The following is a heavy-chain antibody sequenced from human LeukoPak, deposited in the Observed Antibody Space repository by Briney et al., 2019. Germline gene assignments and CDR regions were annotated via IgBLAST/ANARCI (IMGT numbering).Heavy chain of an antibody. CDR3: AGSIAAAGTDAFDI. CDR2: ISSSSSYI. V-gene: IGHV3-21*01. Sequence: PGGSLRLSCAASGFTFSSYSTNWVRQAPGKGLEWVSSISSSSSYIYYADSVKGRFTISRDNAKNSLYLQMNSLRAEDTAVYYCAGSIAAAGTDAFDIWGQGTMVTVSS. CDR1: GFTFSSYS. J-gene: IGHJ3*02. D-gene: IGHD6-13*01.